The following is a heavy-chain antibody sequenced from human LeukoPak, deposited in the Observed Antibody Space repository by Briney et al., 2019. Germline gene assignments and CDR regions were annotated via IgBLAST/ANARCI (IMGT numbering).Heavy chain of an antibody. V-gene: IGHV4-31*03. J-gene: IGHJ4*02. Sequence: SETLSLTCTVSGASVTDGAYHWGWIRQHPGKGLEWIGCISDSGTTYYSPSLKSRVTISQDTSKNQFSLQLRSVTAADTAVCYCARRTPWLVSGTFDCWGQGTLVTVSS. CDR1: GASVTDGAYH. CDR3: ARRTPWLVSGTFDC. CDR2: ISDSGTT. D-gene: IGHD6-19*01.